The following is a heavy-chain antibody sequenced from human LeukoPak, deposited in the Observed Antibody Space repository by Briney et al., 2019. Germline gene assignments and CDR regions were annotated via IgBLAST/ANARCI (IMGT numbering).Heavy chain of an antibody. CDR3: ARDSGYCSSTSCYNWFDP. D-gene: IGHD2-2*03. J-gene: IGHJ5*02. CDR2: IYHSGST. CDR1: GGSISSGGYY. Sequence: PSETLSLTCAVSGGSISSGGYYWSWIRQPPGKGLEWIGYIYHSGSTYDNPSLKSRVTISVDRSKNQFSLKLSSVTAADTAVYYCARDSGYCSSTSCYNWFDPWGQGTLVTVSS. V-gene: IGHV4-30-2*01.